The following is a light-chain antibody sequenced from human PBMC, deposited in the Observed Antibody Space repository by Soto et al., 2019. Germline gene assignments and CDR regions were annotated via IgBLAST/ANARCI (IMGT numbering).Light chain of an antibody. V-gene: IGKV3-11*01. CDR3: QQYNSWLTWT. Sequence: VLTPSPATLSLSPGERATLSCRASQSVSSYLAWYQQKPGRAPRLLIYDASSRATGIPARFSGSGSGTEFTLTISSLEPEDFAVYYCQQYNSWLTWTFGQGTKVDIK. J-gene: IGKJ1*01. CDR1: QSVSSY. CDR2: DAS.